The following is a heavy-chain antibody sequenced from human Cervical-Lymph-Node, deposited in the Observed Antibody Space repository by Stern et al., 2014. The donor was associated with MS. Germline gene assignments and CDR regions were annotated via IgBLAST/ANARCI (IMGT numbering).Heavy chain of an antibody. CDR2: IFPRDSDV. Sequence: VQLVQSGAEVKKPGESLKISCKGSGYYFSTYWIGWVRQKPGKGLEWMGIIFPRDSDVKYSPSFQGQVTISVDKSINTAYLQWSSLKASDTAMYYCARRGDYFDNWGQGTLVTVSS. CDR3: ARRGDYFDN. J-gene: IGHJ4*02. D-gene: IGHD5-12*01. V-gene: IGHV5-51*01. CDR1: GYYFSTYW.